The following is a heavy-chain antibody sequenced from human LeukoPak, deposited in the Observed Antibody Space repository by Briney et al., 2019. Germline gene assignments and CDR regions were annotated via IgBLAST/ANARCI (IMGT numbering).Heavy chain of an antibody. Sequence: PSETLSLTCTVSGGSISSYYWSWVRQPAGKGLEWTGRIYTSGNTNYNPSLKGRVTMSVDTSKNQFSLKLSSVTAADTAVYYCAREWTYSNYFDYWGQGTLVTVSS. J-gene: IGHJ4*02. CDR1: GGSISSYY. CDR3: AREWTYSNYFDY. CDR2: IYTSGNT. D-gene: IGHD4-11*01. V-gene: IGHV4-4*07.